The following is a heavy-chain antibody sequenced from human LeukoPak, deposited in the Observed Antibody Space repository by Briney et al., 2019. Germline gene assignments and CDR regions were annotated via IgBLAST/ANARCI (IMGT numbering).Heavy chain of an antibody. J-gene: IGHJ4*02. V-gene: IGHV3-23*01. CDR2: ISGSGGST. Sequence: PGGSLRLSCVASGFTFSSRDWMTWVRQAPGKGLEWVSAISGSGGSTYYADSVKGRFTISRDNSKNTLYLQMNSLRAEDTAVYYCAKEGRVVVVAARLDYWGQGTLVTVSS. CDR1: GFTFSSRDW. CDR3: AKEGRVVVVAARLDY. D-gene: IGHD2-15*01.